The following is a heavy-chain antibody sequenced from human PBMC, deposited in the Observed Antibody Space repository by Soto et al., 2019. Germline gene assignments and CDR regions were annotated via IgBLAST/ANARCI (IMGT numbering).Heavy chain of an antibody. J-gene: IGHJ4*02. CDR1: EFTFRNYW. D-gene: IGHD3-16*01. CDR2: INQDGSER. Sequence: EVQLVESGGGLVQPGGSLRLSCAASEFTFRNYWMTWVRQSPGKGLEWVANINQDGSERYYVDSVRGRFTISRDNAKNSLYLQMTSLRAEDTAVYYCVCGGNYFVYWGQGTLVTVSP. V-gene: IGHV3-7*01. CDR3: VCGGNYFVY.